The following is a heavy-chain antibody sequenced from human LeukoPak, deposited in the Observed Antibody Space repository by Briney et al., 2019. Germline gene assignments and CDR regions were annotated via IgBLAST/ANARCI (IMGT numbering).Heavy chain of an antibody. D-gene: IGHD3-3*01. CDR3: AKVPGPYCWSGTCGQAFDY. V-gene: IGHV3-23*01. CDR2: ISGSGGST. CDR1: GFTFSSYW. Sequence: GGSLRLSCAASGFTFSSYWMSWVRQAPGKGLEWVSVISGSGGSTYYVESVKGRFTISRDNSKNTLYLQMNSLRDDDTAVYYCAKVPGPYCWSGTCGQAFDYWGQGTLVTVSS. J-gene: IGHJ4*02.